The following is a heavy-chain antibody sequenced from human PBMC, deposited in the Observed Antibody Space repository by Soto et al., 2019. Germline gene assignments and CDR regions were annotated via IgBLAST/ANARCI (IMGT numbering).Heavy chain of an antibody. V-gene: IGHV4-31*03. D-gene: IGHD3-22*01. CDR3: ARLWGSSGYYSVGY. CDR2: IYYSGST. J-gene: IGHJ4*02. Sequence: ASETLSLTCTVSGGSISSGGYYWSWIRQHPGKGLEWIGYIYYSGSTYYNPSLKSRVTISVDTSKNQFSLKLSSVTAADTAVYYCARLWGSSGYYSVGYWGQGTLVTVSS. CDR1: GGSISSGGYY.